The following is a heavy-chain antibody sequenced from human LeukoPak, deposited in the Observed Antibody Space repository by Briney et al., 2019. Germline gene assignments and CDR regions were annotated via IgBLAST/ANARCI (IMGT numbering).Heavy chain of an antibody. V-gene: IGHV4-34*01. CDR3: ARAQPYSSSWYWVN. CDR1: GESFSDYY. D-gene: IGHD6-13*01. CDR2: INHSGST. J-gene: IGHJ6*04. Sequence: SETLSLTCAVYGESFSDYYWNWIRQPPGKGLELIGEINHSGSTNYNPSLKSRITISVDTSKNQFSLKLSSVTAADTAVYYCARAQPYSSSWYWVNWGKGTTVTVSS.